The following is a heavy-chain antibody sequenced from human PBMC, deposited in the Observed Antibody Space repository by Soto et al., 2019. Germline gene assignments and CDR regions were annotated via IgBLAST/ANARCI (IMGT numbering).Heavy chain of an antibody. J-gene: IGHJ5*02. Sequence: GSLRLSCAASGFTFSSYSMNWVRQAPGKGLEWVSSISSSSSYIYYADSVKGRFTISRDNAKNSLYLQMNSLRAEDTAVYYCATPREPITGTPGDWFDPWGQGXLVTVYS. V-gene: IGHV3-21*01. CDR3: ATPREPITGTPGDWFDP. CDR1: GFTFSSYS. D-gene: IGHD1-7*01. CDR2: ISSSSSYI.